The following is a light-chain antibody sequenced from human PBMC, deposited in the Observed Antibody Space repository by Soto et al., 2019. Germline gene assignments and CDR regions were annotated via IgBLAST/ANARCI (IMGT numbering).Light chain of an antibody. CDR1: QSVSSSY. CDR2: GAL. V-gene: IGKV3-20*01. CDR3: QQYGSSPWT. Sequence: EIVLTQSPGTLSLSPGERATLSCRASQSVSSSYLAWYQQKPGQAPRLLIYGALSRATGIPDRFSGSGSGPAFTPTISTLEPEDFAVYYCQQYGSSPWTFSQGTKVEIK. J-gene: IGKJ1*01.